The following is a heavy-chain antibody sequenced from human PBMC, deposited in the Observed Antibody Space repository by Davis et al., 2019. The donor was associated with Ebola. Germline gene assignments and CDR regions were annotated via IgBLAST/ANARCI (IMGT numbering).Heavy chain of an antibody. CDR1: GGTFSSYA. CDR2: IKAGNGNT. Sequence: AAVTVSCKASGGTFSSYAIIWVRQAPGQRLEWMGWIKAGNGNTKYSQKFQCRVTITRDTSASTAYMEMSSLRSEDTAVYYCARDQRPFYDILTGYQHYYYYGMDVWGQGTTVTVSS. V-gene: IGHV1-3*01. D-gene: IGHD3-9*01. CDR3: ARDQRPFYDILTGYQHYYYYGMDV. J-gene: IGHJ6*02.